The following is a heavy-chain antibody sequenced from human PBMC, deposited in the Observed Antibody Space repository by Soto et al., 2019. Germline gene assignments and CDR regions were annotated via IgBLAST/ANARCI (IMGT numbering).Heavy chain of an antibody. CDR1: GNTFTKYG. CDR3: AKDQWLVPGGGMDV. D-gene: IGHD6-19*01. V-gene: IGHV1-18*04. J-gene: IGHJ6*02. Sequence: ASVKVSCKASGNTFTKYGISWVRQAPGQGLEWMGWISGYNGNTKYAQKVQGRVTMTADTSTSTAYMELRSLRSDDTAVYYCAKDQWLVPGGGMDVWGQGTTVTVSS. CDR2: ISGYNGNT.